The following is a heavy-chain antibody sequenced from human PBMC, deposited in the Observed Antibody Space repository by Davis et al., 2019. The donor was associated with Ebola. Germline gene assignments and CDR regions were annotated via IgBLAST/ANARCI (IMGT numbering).Heavy chain of an antibody. Sequence: SVKVSCKASGGTFSSYAISWVRQAPGQGLEWMGRIIPILGIANYAQKFQGRVTITADKSTSTAYMELRSLRSDDTAVYYCARFYGGSSWYEFDYWGQETLVTVSS. CDR2: IIPILGIA. D-gene: IGHD6-13*01. CDR1: GGTFSSYA. V-gene: IGHV1-69*04. J-gene: IGHJ4*02. CDR3: ARFYGGSSWYEFDY.